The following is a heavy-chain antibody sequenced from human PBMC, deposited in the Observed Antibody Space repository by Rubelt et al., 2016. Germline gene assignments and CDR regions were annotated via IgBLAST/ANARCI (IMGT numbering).Heavy chain of an antibody. CDR1: GFSFSTYW. D-gene: IGHD1-26*01. J-gene: IGHJ2*01. V-gene: IGHV3-74*01. CDR3: AGVRSGSYGYWYFDL. Sequence: GSGGGLVQPGGSLRLSCAVSGFSFSTYWMRWVRQAPGKGLVWVSHINTDGKSTNYADSVKGRFTISRDNATNSLYLQMNSLRAEDTAVYYCAGVRSGSYGYWYFDLWGRGTLVTVSS. CDR2: INTDGKST.